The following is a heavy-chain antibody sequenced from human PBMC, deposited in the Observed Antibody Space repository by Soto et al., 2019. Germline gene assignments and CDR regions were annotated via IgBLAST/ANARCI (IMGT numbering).Heavy chain of an antibody. CDR3: TTDNCSRGTCYLNY. CDR2: IKSQGVGGTT. D-gene: IGHD2-15*01. V-gene: IGHV3-15*07. CDR1: GFSVTSTW. J-gene: IGHJ4*02. Sequence: EVLLVESGGGLAQPGESLRVSCVVSGFSVTSTWMNWVRQAPGKRLEWVGRIKSQGVGGTTAYAASVQGRFTMSRDDSKNTVYLQMNSLKSEDTALYFCTTDNCSRGTCYLNYWGQGTLVTVSS.